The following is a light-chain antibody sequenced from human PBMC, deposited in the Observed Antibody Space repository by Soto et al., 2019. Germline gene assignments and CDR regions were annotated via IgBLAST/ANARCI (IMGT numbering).Light chain of an antibody. Sequence: EIVLTQSPGTLSLSPGERATLSCRTSQSVTSNYFAWYQQKPGQAPRLLIYGASSRATGIPDRFSGSGSGTDFTLTISRLEPEDFAVYYCQQYGSLPITFGQGTRLELQ. CDR1: QSVTSNY. CDR3: QQYGSLPIT. CDR2: GAS. V-gene: IGKV3-20*01. J-gene: IGKJ5*01.